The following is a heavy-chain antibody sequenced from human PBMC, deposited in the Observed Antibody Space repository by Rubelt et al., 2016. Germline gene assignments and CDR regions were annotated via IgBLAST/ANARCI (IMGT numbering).Heavy chain of an antibody. CDR2: IYYSGST. CDR3: AGGAGNYYNY. Sequence: QLQLQESGPGLVKPSETLSLTCSVSGGSISSVGYYWDWIRQPPGKGLEWIGSIYYSGSTFYNPSLESRITMSVDTSKNQFSLKLTSVTAADTAVYYCAGGAGNYYNYWGQGTLVTVSS. D-gene: IGHD3-10*01. J-gene: IGHJ4*02. V-gene: IGHV4-39*01. CDR1: GGSISSVGYY.